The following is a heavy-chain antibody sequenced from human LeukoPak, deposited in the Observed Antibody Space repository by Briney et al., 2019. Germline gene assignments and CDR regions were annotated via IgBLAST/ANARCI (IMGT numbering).Heavy chain of an antibody. CDR3: AKGYCTNGVCYPDY. V-gene: IGHV3-23*01. J-gene: IGHJ4*02. CDR2: ISGSGGST. CDR1: GLTFSSYA. Sequence: GGSLRVSCAASGLTFSSYAMSWVRQAPGKGLEWVSVISGSGGSTFYADSVMGRFTISRDNSKNTLYLQMNSLRAEDTAVYYCAKGYCTNGVCYPDYWGQGTLATVSS. D-gene: IGHD2-8*01.